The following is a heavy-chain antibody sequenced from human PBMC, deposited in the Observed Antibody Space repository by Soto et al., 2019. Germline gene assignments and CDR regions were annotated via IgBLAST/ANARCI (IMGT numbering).Heavy chain of an antibody. D-gene: IGHD1-20*01. CDR2: IYYSGST. CDR3: ARQTKFHGNNKFLAL. CDR1: GGSIYSSSYS. J-gene: IGHJ4*02. Sequence: SETLSLTCTVSGGSIYSSSYSWGWIRQPPGKGLEWIGSIYYSGSTSYNPSLKSRVTISVDTSKSQFSLKLSSVTAADTAVFYCARQTKFHGNNKFLALWSQGTLDTGSS. V-gene: IGHV4-39*01.